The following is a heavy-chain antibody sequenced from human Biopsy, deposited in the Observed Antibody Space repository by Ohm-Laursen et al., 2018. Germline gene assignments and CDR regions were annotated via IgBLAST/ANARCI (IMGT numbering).Heavy chain of an antibody. D-gene: IGHD1-26*01. J-gene: IGHJ4*02. Sequence: VASVKVSCKASGYTFTSHDINWVRQATGQGLEWMGWMGPNTGNTVYAQRFQDRVTMTSDTSTGTAYMELTSLTSDDTAVYFCARWETTLGRSLDSWGQGTLVAVSS. CDR1: GYTFTSHD. CDR3: ARWETTLGRSLDS. V-gene: IGHV1-8*01. CDR2: MGPNTGNT.